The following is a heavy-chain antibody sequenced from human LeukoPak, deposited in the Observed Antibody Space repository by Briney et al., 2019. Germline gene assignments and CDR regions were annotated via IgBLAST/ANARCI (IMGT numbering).Heavy chain of an antibody. V-gene: IGHV1-46*01. CDR2: INPSGGST. CDR3: ARVYSSSWYGLNY. D-gene: IGHD6-13*01. CDR1: GYVFINYY. J-gene: IGHJ4*02. Sequence: ASVKVSCKTSGYVFINYYIHWVRLAPGQGLEWMGIINPSGGSTSYAQKFQGRVTMTRDMSTSTVYMELSSLRSEDTAVYYCARVYSSSWYGLNYWGQGTLVTVSS.